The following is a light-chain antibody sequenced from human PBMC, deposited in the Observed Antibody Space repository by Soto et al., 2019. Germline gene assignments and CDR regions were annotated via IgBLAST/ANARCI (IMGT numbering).Light chain of an antibody. CDR2: GAS. CDR3: QQYGSSRWT. Sequence: VMRQSPATLSVSPGEGATLSCRASQGIGDTLAWYQHKPGQTPRLLIYGASSRATGIPDRFSGSGSGTDFTLTISRLEPEDFAVYYCQQYGSSRWTFGQGTKVDI. CDR1: QGIGDT. V-gene: IGKV3-20*01. J-gene: IGKJ1*01.